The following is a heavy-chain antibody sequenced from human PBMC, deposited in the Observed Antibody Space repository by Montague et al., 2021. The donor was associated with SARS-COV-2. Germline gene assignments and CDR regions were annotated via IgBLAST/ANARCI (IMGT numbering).Heavy chain of an antibody. CDR2: ISYDGSNK. V-gene: IGHV3-30-3*01. J-gene: IGHJ4*02. CDR3: ARGRGSYRSDFDY. Sequence: SLRLSCAASGFTFSSYAMHWVRQAPGKGLEWVAVISYDGSNKYYADSVKGRFTTSRDNSKNTLYLQMNSLRAEDTAVYYCARGRGSYRSDFDYWGQGTLVTVSS. CDR1: GFTFSSYA. D-gene: IGHD3-16*02.